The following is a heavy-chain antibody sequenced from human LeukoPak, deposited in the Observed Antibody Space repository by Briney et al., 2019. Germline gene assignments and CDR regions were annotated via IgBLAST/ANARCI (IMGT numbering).Heavy chain of an antibody. CDR2: IFYSGNT. CDR3: ARGASVFFEVGAPPV. Sequence: SETLSLTCTVSGGSIRSSSYYWVWIRQPPGKGLEWIGRIFYSGNTNYNLSLKSRVTISLDTSKNQFSLKLSSVTAADTAVYFCARGASVFFEVGAPPVWGQGTLVTVSS. J-gene: IGHJ4*02. CDR1: GGSIRSSSYY. D-gene: IGHD1-26*01. V-gene: IGHV4-39*07.